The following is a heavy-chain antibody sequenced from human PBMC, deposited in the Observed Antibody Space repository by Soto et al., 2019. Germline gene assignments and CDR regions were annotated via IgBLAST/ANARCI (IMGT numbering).Heavy chain of an antibody. Sequence: PGGSLRLSCAASGFTFSDYYMSWIRQAPGKGLEWVSYISSSGSTIYYADSVKGRFTISRDNAKNSLYLQMNSLRAEDTAVYYCARDQGWGTTEYYYCYGMDVWGQGTTVTVSS. J-gene: IGHJ6*02. CDR3: ARDQGWGTTEYYYCYGMDV. D-gene: IGHD3-16*01. CDR2: ISSSGSTI. V-gene: IGHV3-11*01. CDR1: GFTFSDYY.